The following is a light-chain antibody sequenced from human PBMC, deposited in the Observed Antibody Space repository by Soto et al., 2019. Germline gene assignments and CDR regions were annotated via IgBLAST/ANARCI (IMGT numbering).Light chain of an antibody. V-gene: IGKV3-20*01. CDR2: GAS. Sequence: EVGLTPSPGTLSLSPEERATLSCRASQSVTSSYLAWWQQKPGQAPRLLIYGASSRATGIPGRFSGSGSGTEFTLTISSLQSEDFALYCCQQYNSWPLPLGGGTKVDI. J-gene: IGKJ4*01. CDR1: QSVTSSY. CDR3: QQYNSWPLP.